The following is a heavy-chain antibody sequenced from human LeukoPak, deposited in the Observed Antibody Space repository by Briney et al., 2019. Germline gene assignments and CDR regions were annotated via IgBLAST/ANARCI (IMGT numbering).Heavy chain of an antibody. V-gene: IGHV3-9*01. D-gene: IGHD3-22*01. Sequence: PGRSLRLSCAASGFTFDDYAMHWVRQAPGKGLEWVSGISWNSGSIGYADSVKGRFTISRDNAKNSLYLQMNSLRAEDTAVYYCARSSTTYYYDTSSHYWGQGTLVTVSS. J-gene: IGHJ4*02. CDR2: ISWNSGSI. CDR3: ARSSTTYYYDTSSHY. CDR1: GFTFDDYA.